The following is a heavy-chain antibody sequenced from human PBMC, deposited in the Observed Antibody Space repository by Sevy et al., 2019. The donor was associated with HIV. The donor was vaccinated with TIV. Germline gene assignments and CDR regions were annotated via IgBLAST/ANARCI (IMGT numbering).Heavy chain of an antibody. CDR2: IRYDGSNK. CDR3: AKDGSRITMIVVAQYYFDY. Sequence: GGSLRLSCAASGFTFSSYGMHWVRQSPGKGLEWVAFIRYDGSNKYYVDSVKGRFTISRDNSKNTLYLQMNSLRAEDTAVYYCAKDGSRITMIVVAQYYFDYWGQGTLVTVSS. D-gene: IGHD3-22*01. CDR1: GFTFSSYG. J-gene: IGHJ4*02. V-gene: IGHV3-30*02.